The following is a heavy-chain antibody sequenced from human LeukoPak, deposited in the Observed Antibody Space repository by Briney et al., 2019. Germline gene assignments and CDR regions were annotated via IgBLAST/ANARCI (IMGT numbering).Heavy chain of an antibody. D-gene: IGHD2-21*02. CDR3: ARHRGVDIVVVTAGAFDI. CDR1: GGSISSSSYY. Sequence: SETLSLTCTVSGGSISSSSYYWGWIRQPPGKGLEWIGSIYYSGSTYYNPSLKSRVTISVDTSKNQFSLKLSSVTAADTAVYYCARHRGVDIVVVTAGAFDIWGQGTMVTVSS. J-gene: IGHJ3*02. V-gene: IGHV4-39*01. CDR2: IYYSGST.